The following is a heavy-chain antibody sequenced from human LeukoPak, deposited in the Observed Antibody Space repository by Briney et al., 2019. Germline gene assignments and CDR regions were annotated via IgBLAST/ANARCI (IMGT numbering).Heavy chain of an antibody. J-gene: IGHJ4*02. Sequence: GGSLRLSCAASGVTVSSNYMSWVRQAPGKGPEWVSVIYSGGSTYYADSVKGRFTISRDNSKNTLHLQMNSLRAEDTAVYYCARDRGSGYYDYWGQGTLVTVSS. V-gene: IGHV3-53*01. CDR2: IYSGGST. CDR3: ARDRGSGYYDY. D-gene: IGHD3-22*01. CDR1: GVTVSSNY.